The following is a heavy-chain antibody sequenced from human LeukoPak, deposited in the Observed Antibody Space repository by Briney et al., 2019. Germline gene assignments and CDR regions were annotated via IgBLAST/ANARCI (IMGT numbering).Heavy chain of an antibody. V-gene: IGHV1-69*04. J-gene: IGHJ6*02. D-gene: IGHD4-17*01. CDR1: GGTFSSYA. Sequence: SVKVSCKASGGTFSSYAISWVRQAPGQGLEWIGRIIPILDMTNYARKFQGRVTITADKSTSTAYMELNILRAEDTAVYYCAGSGESLEYYGMDVWGQGTTVTVS. CDR2: IIPILDMT. CDR3: AGSGESLEYYGMDV.